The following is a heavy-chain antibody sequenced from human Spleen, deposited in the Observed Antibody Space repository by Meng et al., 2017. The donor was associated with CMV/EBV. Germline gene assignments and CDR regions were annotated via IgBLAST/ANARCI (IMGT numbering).Heavy chain of an antibody. Sequence: GESLKISCAASGFTFSSYWMSWVRQAPGKGLEWVANIKQDGSEKYYVDSVKGRFTISRDNAKNSLYLQMNSLRGDDTAVYYCATAVRHDRSGYRPLDSWGQGTLVTVSS. V-gene: IGHV3-7*01. CDR1: GFTFSSYW. CDR2: IKQDGSEK. CDR3: ATAVRHDRSGYRPLDS. D-gene: IGHD3-22*01. J-gene: IGHJ4*02.